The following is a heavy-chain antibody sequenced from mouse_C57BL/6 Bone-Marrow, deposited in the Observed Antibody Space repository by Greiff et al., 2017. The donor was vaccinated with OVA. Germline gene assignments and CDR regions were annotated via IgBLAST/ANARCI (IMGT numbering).Heavy chain of an antibody. CDR1: RFSLSTSGMG. Sequence: QVTLKVSGPGILQSSQTLSLTCSFSRFSLSTSGMGVSWIRPPSGTGLEWLAHIYWDDAKRYNPSLTSRLSISKDTSRNQVFLNITSVDTADTATYYCARSYDYWVAYWGQGTLVTVSA. J-gene: IGHJ3*01. D-gene: IGHD2-4*01. CDR3: ARSYDYWVAY. CDR2: IYWDDAK. V-gene: IGHV8-12*01.